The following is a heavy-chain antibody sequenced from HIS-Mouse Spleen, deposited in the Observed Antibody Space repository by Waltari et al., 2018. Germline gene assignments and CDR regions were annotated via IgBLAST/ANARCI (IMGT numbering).Heavy chain of an antibody. J-gene: IGHJ4*02. CDR2: INPNSGGT. Sequence: QVQLVQSGAEVKKPGASVKVSCKASGYTFTGYYMHWVRQAPGQGLEWMGWINPNSGGTNYEQKFQGRATMTRETSISTAYMELSRLRSDDTAVYYCARDQLGGFDYWGQGTLVTVSS. CDR3: ARDQLGGFDY. V-gene: IGHV1-2*02. CDR1: GYTFTGYY. D-gene: IGHD7-27*01.